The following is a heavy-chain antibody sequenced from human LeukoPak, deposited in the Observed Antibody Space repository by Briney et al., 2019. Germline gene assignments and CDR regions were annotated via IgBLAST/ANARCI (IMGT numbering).Heavy chain of an antibody. D-gene: IGHD1-26*01. Sequence: SETLSLTCAVSGASISGSGYYLGWIRQPPGKGLEWIGNIYYTGSTYYNASLQSRVTISIDTSKNQFSLRLNSVTAADTAMYYCVKSGGYGLIDYWGRGTLATVSS. J-gene: IGHJ4*02. CDR3: VKSGGYGLIDY. V-gene: IGHV4-39*01. CDR2: IYYTGST. CDR1: GASISGSGYY.